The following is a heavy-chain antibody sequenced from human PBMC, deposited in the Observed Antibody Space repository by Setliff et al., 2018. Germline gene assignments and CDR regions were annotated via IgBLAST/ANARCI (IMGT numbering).Heavy chain of an antibody. V-gene: IGHV3-23*01. Sequence: GGSLRLSCAASTFTFSIYCISWVRQAPGKGLKWVASVSPSGHNTLYADSVKGRFTISRDNSGNTVYLLMNSLRGEDTALYYCAREPNGDYVGAFDPWGQGILVTVSS. CDR3: AREPNGDYVGAFDP. D-gene: IGHD4-17*01. J-gene: IGHJ5*02. CDR2: VSPSGHNT. CDR1: TFTFSIYC.